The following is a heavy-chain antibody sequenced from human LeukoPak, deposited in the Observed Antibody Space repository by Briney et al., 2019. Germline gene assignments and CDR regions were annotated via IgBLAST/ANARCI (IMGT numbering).Heavy chain of an antibody. D-gene: IGHD2-2*01. CDR1: GYTFNNYA. Sequence: SVKVSCKASGYTFNNYAISWLRQAPGQGLEWMGGIIPILGTPNYAQKFQGRVTITADESTSTTHMELRSLRSDDAAVYYCARDLGVVVPAAPYYYYMDVWGKGTTVTVSS. J-gene: IGHJ6*03. V-gene: IGHV1-69*13. CDR3: ARDLGVVVPAAPYYYYMDV. CDR2: IIPILGTP.